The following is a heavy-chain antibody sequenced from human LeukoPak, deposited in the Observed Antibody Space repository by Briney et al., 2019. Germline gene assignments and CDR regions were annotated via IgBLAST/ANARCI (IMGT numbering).Heavy chain of an antibody. CDR1: GGTFSSYA. J-gene: IGHJ4*02. D-gene: IGHD2-2*01. V-gene: IGHV1-69*13. CDR2: IIPIFGTA. CDR3: ARDQYQLLTGAFDY. Sequence: ASVKVSCKASGGTFSSYAISWVRQAPGQGFEWMGGIIPIFGTANYAQKFQGRVTITADESTSTAYMELSSLRSEDTAVYYCARDQYQLLTGAFDYWGQGTLVTVSS.